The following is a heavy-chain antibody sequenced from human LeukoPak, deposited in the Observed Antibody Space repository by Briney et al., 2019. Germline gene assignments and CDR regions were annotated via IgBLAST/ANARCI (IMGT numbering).Heavy chain of an antibody. D-gene: IGHD3-22*01. Sequence: GASVKVSCKASGYTFTSYYMHWVRQAPGQGLEWMGIINPSGGSTSYAQKFQGRVTMTRDTSTSTVYMELSSLRSEDTAVYYCARGTAQEYYYDSSGYYSYFDYWGQGTLVTVSS. CDR1: GYTFTSYY. J-gene: IGHJ4*02. CDR3: ARGTAQEYYYDSSGYYSYFDY. CDR2: INPSGGST. V-gene: IGHV1-46*01.